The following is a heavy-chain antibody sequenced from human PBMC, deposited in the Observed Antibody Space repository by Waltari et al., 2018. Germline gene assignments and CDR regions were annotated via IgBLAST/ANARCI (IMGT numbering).Heavy chain of an antibody. CDR2: VRGDGTT. Sequence: QLRLQESGPGLVKPSGTLSLTCTVSGDSMSTTDCWGWVRQPPGKGLEWIGQVRGDGTTNDRPAFASRVTGSLDTDNKQFSLRVTSATAADTAVYYCARDRGRGLYLDSWGPGTLVTVSP. D-gene: IGHD2-15*01. J-gene: IGHJ4*02. CDR1: GDSMSTTDC. CDR3: ARDRGRGLYLDS. V-gene: IGHV4-4*02.